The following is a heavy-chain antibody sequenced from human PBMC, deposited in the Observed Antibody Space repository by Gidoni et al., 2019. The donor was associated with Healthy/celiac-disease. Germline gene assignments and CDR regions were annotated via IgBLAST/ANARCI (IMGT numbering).Heavy chain of an antibody. CDR1: GGSISSGGYY. Sequence: QVQLQESGPGLVKPSQTLSLTCTVSGGSISSGGYYWSWIRQHPGKGLEWIGYIYYSGSTYYNPSLKSRVTISVDTSKNQFSLKLSSVTAADTAVYYCARVWIQLWLRNDAFDIWGQGTMVTVSS. V-gene: IGHV4-31*03. J-gene: IGHJ3*02. CDR3: ARVWIQLWLRNDAFDI. D-gene: IGHD5-18*01. CDR2: IYYSGST.